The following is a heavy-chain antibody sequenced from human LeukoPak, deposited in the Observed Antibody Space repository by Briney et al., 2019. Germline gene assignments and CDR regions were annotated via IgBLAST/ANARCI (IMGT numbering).Heavy chain of an antibody. CDR3: ARVGYCSGSGCYSYWHFDL. J-gene: IGHJ2*01. CDR1: GYTFTSFG. CDR2: ISAYNGNT. Sequence: GASVKVSCKASGYTFTSFGVTWVRQAPGQGLEWMGWISAYNGNTNYAQKLQGRVTMTTDTSTSTVYMELRSLRSDDTAVYYCARVGYCSGSGCYSYWHFDLWGRGTLVTVSS. D-gene: IGHD2-15*01. V-gene: IGHV1-18*01.